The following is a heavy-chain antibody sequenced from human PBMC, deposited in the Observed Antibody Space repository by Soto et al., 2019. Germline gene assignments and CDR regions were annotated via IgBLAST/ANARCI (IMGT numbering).Heavy chain of an antibody. D-gene: IGHD2-21*02. J-gene: IGHJ6*02. CDR2: ISNTGNTT. CDR1: GLTFSSYD. CDR3: AAGSCGDDCSSSYSYAMDV. V-gene: IGHV3-48*02. Sequence: GESLKISCAASGLTFSSYDISWVRQAPGKGLEWLSYISNTGNTTYYAGSVKGRFTISRDSAKNSLYLQMNSLRDEDTAIYYCAAGSCGDDCSSSYSYAMDVWGQGTTVTVSS.